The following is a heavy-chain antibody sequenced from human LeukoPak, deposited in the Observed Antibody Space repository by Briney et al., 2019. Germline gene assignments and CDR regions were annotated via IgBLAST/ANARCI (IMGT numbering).Heavy chain of an antibody. CDR2: IKQDGSEK. CDR1: GFTFSCYW. D-gene: IGHD3-9*01. J-gene: IGHJ5*02. V-gene: IGHV3-7*01. CDR3: ARERYFDRGDWFDP. Sequence: GGSLRLSCAASGFTFSCYWMSWVRQAPGKGLEWVANIKQDGSEKYYVDSMKGRFTISRDNAKNSLYLQMNSLRAEDTAVYYCARERYFDRGDWFDPWGQGTLVTVSS.